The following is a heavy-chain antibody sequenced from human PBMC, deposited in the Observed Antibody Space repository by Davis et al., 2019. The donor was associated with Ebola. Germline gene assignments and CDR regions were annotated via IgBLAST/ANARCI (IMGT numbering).Heavy chain of an antibody. CDR2: ISGSGGST. J-gene: IGHJ4*02. Sequence: GESLKISCAASGFTFSSYWMSWVRQAPGKGLEWVSAISGSGGSTYYADSVKGRFTTYRDNSKNTLYLQMNSLKTEDTAVYYCTTDSITMIVVVTTGFDYWGQGTLVTVSS. D-gene: IGHD3-22*01. CDR3: TTDSITMIVVVTTGFDY. V-gene: IGHV3-23*01. CDR1: GFTFSSYW.